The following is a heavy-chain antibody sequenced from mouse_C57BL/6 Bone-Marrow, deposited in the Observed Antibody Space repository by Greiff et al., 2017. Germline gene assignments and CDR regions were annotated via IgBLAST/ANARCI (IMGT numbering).Heavy chain of an antibody. CDR3: ASGSYFDV. CDR2: INPYNGGT. Sequence: VQLKESGPVLVKPGASVKMSCKASGYTFTDYYMNWVKQSHGKSLEWIGVINPYNGGTSYNQKCKGKATLTVEKSSSTAYMELNSLKSEDSAVYYCASGSYFDVWGTGTTVTVSS. V-gene: IGHV1-19*01. D-gene: IGHD4-1*01. J-gene: IGHJ1*03. CDR1: GYTFTDYY.